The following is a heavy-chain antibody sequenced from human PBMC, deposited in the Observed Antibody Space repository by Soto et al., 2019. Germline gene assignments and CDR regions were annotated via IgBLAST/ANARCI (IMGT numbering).Heavy chain of an antibody. CDR2: IYYSGST. V-gene: IGHV4-39*01. J-gene: IGHJ4*02. Sequence: SETLSLTCTVSGGSISSSSYYWGWIRQPPGKGLEWIGSIYYSGSTYYNPSLKSRVTISVDTSKNQFSLKLSSVTAADTAVYYCARLLVGIAAAGMDYWGQGTLVTVSS. CDR1: GGSISSSSYY. CDR3: ARLLVGIAAAGMDY. D-gene: IGHD6-13*01.